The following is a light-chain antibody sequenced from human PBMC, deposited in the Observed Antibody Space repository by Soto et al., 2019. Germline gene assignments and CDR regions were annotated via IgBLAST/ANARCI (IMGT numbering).Light chain of an antibody. CDR3: HQYNKGPLT. CDR1: ESVSNN. V-gene: IGKV3-15*01. CDR2: GAS. Sequence: EIVLTQSPATLSVSQGERATLSCRASESVSNNLAWYQKKPGQAPRLLIFGASARATGIPARSSGSGSGTKFTLTTGSLQSEDFAVYYCHQYNKGPLTFGGGPKVEIK. J-gene: IGKJ4*01.